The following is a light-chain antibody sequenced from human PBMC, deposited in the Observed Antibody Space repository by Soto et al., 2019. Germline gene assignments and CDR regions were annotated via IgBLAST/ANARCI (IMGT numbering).Light chain of an antibody. CDR3: QRSDRTPLT. CDR2: AAS. J-gene: IGKJ4*01. V-gene: IGKV1-39*01. CDR1: QSISIY. Sequence: DIQMTQSPSSLSASVGDTVTITCRASQSISIYLNWYQQKPGKAPNLLIYAASSLQNVVPSRFSGSGSRTHFTLTISSLQREDVATYYCQRSDRTPLTFGGGTKVEIK.